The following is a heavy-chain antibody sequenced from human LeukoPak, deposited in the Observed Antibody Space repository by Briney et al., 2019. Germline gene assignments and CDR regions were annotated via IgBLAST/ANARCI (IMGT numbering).Heavy chain of an antibody. D-gene: IGHD6-13*01. CDR3: ARRFSHSSSWHYNWFDP. CDR1: GYTFTSYD. V-gene: IGHV1-8*01. CDR2: MNPNSGNT. J-gene: IGHJ5*02. Sequence: ASVKVSCKASGYTFTSYDINWVRQATGQGLEWMGWMNPNSGNTGYAQKFQGRVTMTRNTSISTAYMELSSLRSEDTAVYYCARRFSHSSSWHYNWFDPWGQGTLVTVSS.